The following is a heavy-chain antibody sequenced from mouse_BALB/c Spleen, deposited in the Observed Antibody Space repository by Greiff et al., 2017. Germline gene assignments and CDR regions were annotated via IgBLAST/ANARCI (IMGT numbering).Heavy chain of an antibody. D-gene: IGHD2-1*01. V-gene: IGHV5-17*02. CDR2: ISSGSSTI. J-gene: IGHJ2*01. CDR3: AGGYGNYYFDY. Sequence: EVQVVESGGGLVQPGGSRKLSCAASGFTFSSFGMHWVRQAPEKGLEWVAYISSGSSTIYYADTVKGRFTISRDNPKNTLFLQMTSLRSEDTAMYYCAGGYGNYYFDYWGQGTTLTVSS. CDR1: GFTFSSFG.